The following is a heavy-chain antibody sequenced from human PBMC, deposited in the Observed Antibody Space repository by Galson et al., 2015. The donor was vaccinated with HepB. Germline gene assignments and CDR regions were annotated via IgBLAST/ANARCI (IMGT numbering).Heavy chain of an antibody. CDR1: GGTFSSYA. D-gene: IGHD4-23*01. V-gene: IGHV1-69*13. Sequence: SVKVSCKASGGTFSSYAISWVRQAPGQGLEWMGGIIPIFGTANYAQKFQGRVTITADESTSTAYMELSSLRSEDTAVYYCASIGEGTVAPNDAFDIWGQGTMVTVSS. J-gene: IGHJ3*02. CDR3: ASIGEGTVAPNDAFDI. CDR2: IIPIFGTA.